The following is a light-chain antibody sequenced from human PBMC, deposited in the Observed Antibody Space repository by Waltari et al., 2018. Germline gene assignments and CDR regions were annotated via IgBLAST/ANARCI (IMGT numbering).Light chain of an antibody. CDR3: QQSHSSPYT. J-gene: IGKJ2*01. V-gene: IGKV1-39*01. Sequence: DIQLTQSPSSLSASVGDRVTMTCRASQSITHFLNWFQHKPGKAPKLLISTASTLQSGVPSRLSGSGSGTDFTLTVSGLQPEDFAVYFCQQSHSSPYTFGQGTKLEIK. CDR2: TAS. CDR1: QSITHF.